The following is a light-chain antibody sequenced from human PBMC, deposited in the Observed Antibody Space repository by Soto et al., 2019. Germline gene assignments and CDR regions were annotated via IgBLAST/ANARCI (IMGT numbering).Light chain of an antibody. CDR1: SSDVGGYNY. CDR2: DVS. Sequence: QSVLSQPRSVSGSPGQSVTISCTGTSSDVGGYNYVSWYQQHPGKVPKLMIYDVSKRPSGVPDRFSGSKCGNTASLTISGLQAENEADYYCCSYAGSTYVSGTGTRVTVI. J-gene: IGLJ1*01. V-gene: IGLV2-11*02. CDR3: CSYAGSTYV.